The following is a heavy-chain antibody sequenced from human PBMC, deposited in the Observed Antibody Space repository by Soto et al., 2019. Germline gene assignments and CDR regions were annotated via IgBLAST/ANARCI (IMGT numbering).Heavy chain of an antibody. J-gene: IGHJ4*02. D-gene: IGHD3-16*01. CDR3: ARVPRGWGMGYTPTDY. CDR1: GFTFSSYG. Sequence: QVQLVESGGGVVQPGRSLRLSCAASGFTFSSYGMHWVRQAPGKGLEWVAVISYDGSNKYYADSVKGRFTISRDNSKNTLYLQMNSLRAEDTAVYYCARVPRGWGMGYTPTDYWGQGTLVTVSS. CDR2: ISYDGSNK. V-gene: IGHV3-30*03.